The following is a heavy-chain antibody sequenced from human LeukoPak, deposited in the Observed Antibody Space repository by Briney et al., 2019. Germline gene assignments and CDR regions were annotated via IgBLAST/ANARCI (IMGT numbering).Heavy chain of an antibody. CDR2: ISYDGSNK. V-gene: IGHV3-30*18. Sequence: PGGSLRLSCAASGFTFSSYGMHWVRQAPGKGLEWVAVISYDGSNKYYADSVKGRFTISRDNSKNTLYLQMNSLRAEDTAVYYCAKDRMRQWLVWGHNWFDPWGQGTLVTVSS. CDR1: GFTFSSYG. D-gene: IGHD6-19*01. CDR3: AKDRMRQWLVWGHNWFDP. J-gene: IGHJ5*02.